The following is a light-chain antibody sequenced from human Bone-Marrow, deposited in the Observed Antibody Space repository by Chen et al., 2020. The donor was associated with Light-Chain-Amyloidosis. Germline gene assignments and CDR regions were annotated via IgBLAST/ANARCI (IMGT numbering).Light chain of an antibody. CDR3: ATWDSSLTVWM. J-gene: IGLJ3*02. V-gene: IGLV1-51*02. CDR2: ENN. CDR1: NSNIGINY. Sequence: QSVLTQPPSVSAAPGQKVTISCSGSNSNIGINYVSWYQQLQGTSPKLLIYENNQRPSEIPDRFSGYKSGTSATLGVAGLQTGDEADYYCATWDSSLTVWMFGGGTKLTVL.